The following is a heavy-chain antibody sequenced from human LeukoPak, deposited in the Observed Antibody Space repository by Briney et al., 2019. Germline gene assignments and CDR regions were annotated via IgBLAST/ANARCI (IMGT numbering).Heavy chain of an antibody. CDR1: GGSFSGYY. J-gene: IGHJ4*02. CDR2: ISHSGST. V-gene: IGHV4-34*01. Sequence: SETLSLTCAVYGGSFSGYYWSWIRQPPGKGLEWIGEISHSGSTNYNPSLKSRVTISVDTSKNQFSLRLSSVTAADTAVYYCAAQYSGYVRLDYWGQGTLVTVSS. D-gene: IGHD5-12*01. CDR3: AAQYSGYVRLDY.